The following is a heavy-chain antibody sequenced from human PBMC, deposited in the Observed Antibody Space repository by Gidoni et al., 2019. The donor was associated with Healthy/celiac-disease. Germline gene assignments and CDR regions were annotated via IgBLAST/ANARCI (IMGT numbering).Heavy chain of an antibody. CDR3: AKVAYCGGDCYDYFDY. J-gene: IGHJ4*02. CDR1: GFTFDVYA. Sequence: EVQLVESGGGLVQPGRSLRPPCVAPGFTFDVYAMHWVRQAPGKGRAGVSGISWNSGSIGYADSVKGRFAISRDNAKNSLYLQMNSLGAEDTALYYCAKVAYCGGDCYDYFDYWGQGTLVTVSS. V-gene: IGHV3-9*01. CDR2: ISWNSGSI. D-gene: IGHD2-21*02.